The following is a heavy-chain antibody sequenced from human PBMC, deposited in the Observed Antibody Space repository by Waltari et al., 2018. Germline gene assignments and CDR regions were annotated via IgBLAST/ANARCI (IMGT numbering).Heavy chain of an antibody. Sequence: VQLVESGGGLVQPGGSLRLSCAASGFTFSSYWMSWVRQAPGKGLEWIVSIYHSGSTYYNPSLKSRVTISVDTSKNQFSLKLSSVTAADPAVYYCARVHSGSHLGAFDIWGQGTMVTVSS. D-gene: IGHD1-26*01. CDR1: GFTFSSYW. V-gene: IGHV4-38-2*01. J-gene: IGHJ3*02. CDR2: IYHSGST. CDR3: ARVHSGSHLGAFDI.